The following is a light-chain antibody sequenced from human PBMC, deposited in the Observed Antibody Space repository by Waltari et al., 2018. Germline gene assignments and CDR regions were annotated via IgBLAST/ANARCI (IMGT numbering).Light chain of an antibody. CDR3: QQSYSSAPVT. CDR1: QSISDY. V-gene: IGKV1-39*01. J-gene: IGKJ4*01. CDR2: ATS. Sequence: DIHMTQSPSSLSASVGDTVTITCRASQSISDYLNWYQQKPGTAPKLLIYATSTLHSGAPSRFRGRGSETDFTLTITSLQPEDVATYYCQQSYSSAPVTFGSGTKVEIK.